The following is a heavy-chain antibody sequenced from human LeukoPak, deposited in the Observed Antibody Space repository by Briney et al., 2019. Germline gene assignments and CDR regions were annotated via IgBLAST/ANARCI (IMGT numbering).Heavy chain of an antibody. V-gene: IGHV3-33*01. CDR3: ARDSDTGSFDY. Sequence: GGSLRLSCAASGFTFSSYGMHWVRQAPGKGLEWAAVIWCDGSNKYYADSVKGRFTISRDNSKNTLYLQMNSLRAEDTAVYYCARDSDTGSFDYWGQGTLVTVSS. J-gene: IGHJ4*02. CDR2: IWCDGSNK. D-gene: IGHD1-14*01. CDR1: GFTFSSYG.